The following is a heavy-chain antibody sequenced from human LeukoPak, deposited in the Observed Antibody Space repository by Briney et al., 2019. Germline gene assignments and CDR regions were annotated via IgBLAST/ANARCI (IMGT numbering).Heavy chain of an antibody. CDR3: ARDKRVAVAGTYIYYYYMDV. Sequence: PSETLSLTCTVSGGSISSYYWSWIRQPAGEGLEWIGRIYISGSGSTNYNPSLKSRVTMSVDTSKNQFSLKLSSVTAADTAVYYCARDKRVAVAGTYIYYYYMDVRGNGTTVTISS. J-gene: IGHJ6*03. V-gene: IGHV4-4*07. D-gene: IGHD6-19*01. CDR1: GGSISSYY. CDR2: IYISGSGST.